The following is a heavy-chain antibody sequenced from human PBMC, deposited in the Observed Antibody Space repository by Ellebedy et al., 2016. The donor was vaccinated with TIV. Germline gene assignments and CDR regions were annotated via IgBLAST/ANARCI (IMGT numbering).Heavy chain of an antibody. J-gene: IGHJ6*02. Sequence: GGSLRLSXAASGFTFSSYSMNWVRQAPGKGLEWVAVIWYDGSNKYYADSVKGRFTISRDNSKNTLYLQMNSLRAEDTAVYYCASGDIVVVPAAMDYGMDVWGQGTTVTVSS. CDR1: GFTFSSYS. CDR3: ASGDIVVVPAAMDYGMDV. D-gene: IGHD2-2*01. V-gene: IGHV3-33*08. CDR2: IWYDGSNK.